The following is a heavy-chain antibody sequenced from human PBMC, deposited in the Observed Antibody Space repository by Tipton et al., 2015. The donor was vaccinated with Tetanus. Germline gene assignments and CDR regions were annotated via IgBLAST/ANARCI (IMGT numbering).Heavy chain of an antibody. V-gene: IGHV3-33*01. CDR2: SWYEGTDK. CDR3: AREADCSGGSCFSGDFDT. J-gene: IGHJ4*02. CDR1: GFIFSSYG. Sequence: SLRLSCAASGFIFSSYGIHWVRQAPGKGLEWVAVSWYEGTDKYYADSVKGRFTISRDNSKNTLYLQMNSLRAEDTALYYCAREADCSGGSCFSGDFDTWGQGTQVTVSS. D-gene: IGHD2-15*01.